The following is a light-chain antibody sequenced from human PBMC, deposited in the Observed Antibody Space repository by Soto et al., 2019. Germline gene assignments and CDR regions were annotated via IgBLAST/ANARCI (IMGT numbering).Light chain of an antibody. Sequence: QLVLTQSSSASASLGSSVKLTCSLSSGHSRHIIAWHQQQPGEAPRYLMSLEGSGTYNKGSGVPDRFSGSSSGTDRYLTISNLHSEDEADYYCETWHSDTQIFGGGTKLTVL. CDR2: LEGSGTY. CDR3: ETWHSDTQI. CDR1: SGHSRHI. V-gene: IGLV4-60*03. J-gene: IGLJ2*01.